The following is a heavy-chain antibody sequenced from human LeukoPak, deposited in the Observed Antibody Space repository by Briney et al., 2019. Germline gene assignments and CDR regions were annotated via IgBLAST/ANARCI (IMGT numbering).Heavy chain of an antibody. V-gene: IGHV1-46*01. CDR2: INPSGGST. J-gene: IGHJ4*02. Sequence: PGGSLRLSCAASGYTFTSYYMHWVRQAPGQGLEWMGIINPSGGSTSYAQKFQGRVTMTRDTSTSTVYMELSSLRSEDTAVYYCARDGRENFWSGPNYYFDYWGQGTLVTVSS. D-gene: IGHD3-3*01. CDR1: GYTFTSYY. CDR3: ARDGRENFWSGPNYYFDY.